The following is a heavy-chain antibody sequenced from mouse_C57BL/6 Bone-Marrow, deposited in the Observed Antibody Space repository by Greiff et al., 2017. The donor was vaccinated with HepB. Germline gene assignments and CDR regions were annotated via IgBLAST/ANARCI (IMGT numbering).Heavy chain of an antibody. Sequence: EVQLQESGGGLVQPGGSLKLSCAASGFTFSDYYMYWVRQTPEKRLEWVAYISNGGGSTYYPDTVKGRFTISRDNAKNTLYLQMSRLKSEDTAMYYCARPYYDYDGAWFAYWGQGTLVTVSA. CDR1: GFTFSDYY. CDR2: ISNGGGST. J-gene: IGHJ3*01. V-gene: IGHV5-12*01. D-gene: IGHD2-4*01. CDR3: ARPYYDYDGAWFAY.